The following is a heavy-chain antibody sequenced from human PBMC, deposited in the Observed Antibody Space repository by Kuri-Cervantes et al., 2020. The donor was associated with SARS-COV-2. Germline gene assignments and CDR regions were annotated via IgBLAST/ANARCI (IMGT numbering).Heavy chain of an antibody. V-gene: IGHV4-59*01. J-gene: IGHJ6*02. CDR2: IYYSGSA. CDR1: GGSISSYY. CDR3: ARDDFYYYAMDV. Sequence: SETLSLTCTVSGGSISSYYWSWIRQPPGKGLEWIGYIYYSGSANYNPSLKSRVTISVDTSKNQFSLRLSSVTAADTAVYYCARDDFYYYAMDVWGQGTTVTGSS.